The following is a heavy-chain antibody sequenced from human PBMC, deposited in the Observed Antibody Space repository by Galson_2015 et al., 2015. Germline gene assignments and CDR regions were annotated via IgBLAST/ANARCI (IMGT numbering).Heavy chain of an antibody. D-gene: IGHD6-6*01. V-gene: IGHV3-7*03. CDR3: ARDPGRRFDY. CDR1: GFTFSSYW. CDR2: LKQDGSEK. J-gene: IGHJ4*02. Sequence: SLRLSCATSGFTFSSYWMTWVRQAPGKGLELVANLKQDGSEKHYVDSVEGRFTISRDNVKNLLYLQMNSLRAEDTAVYFCARDPGRRFDYWGQGTLVTVSS.